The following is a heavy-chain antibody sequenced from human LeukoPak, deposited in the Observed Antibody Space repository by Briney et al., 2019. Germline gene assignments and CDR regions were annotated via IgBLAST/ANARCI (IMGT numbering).Heavy chain of an antibody. V-gene: IGHV4-59*01. CDR3: ARGGSYYDFWSGYYDYYYYMDV. CDR1: GGSISSYY. Sequence: SETLSLTCTVSGGSISSYYWSWIRQPPGKGLEWSGYIYYSGSTNYNPSLKSRVTTSVDTSKNQFSLRLTSVTAADTAVYYCARGGSYYDFWSGYYDYYYYMDVWGKGTTVTVSS. D-gene: IGHD3-3*01. CDR2: IYYSGST. J-gene: IGHJ6*03.